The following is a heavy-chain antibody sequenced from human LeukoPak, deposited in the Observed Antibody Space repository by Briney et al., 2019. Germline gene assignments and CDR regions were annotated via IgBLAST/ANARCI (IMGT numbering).Heavy chain of an antibody. CDR2: ISSSGSTI. Sequence: EGSLRLSCAASGFTFSDYYMSWIRQAPGKGLEWVSYISSSGSTIYYADSVKGRFTISRDNAKNTVYLQMNSLNAEDTGLYYCVRDPRGDGSSTFGYWGQGTLVTVSS. V-gene: IGHV3-11*04. J-gene: IGHJ4*02. CDR1: GFTFSDYY. D-gene: IGHD1-26*01. CDR3: VRDPRGDGSSTFGY.